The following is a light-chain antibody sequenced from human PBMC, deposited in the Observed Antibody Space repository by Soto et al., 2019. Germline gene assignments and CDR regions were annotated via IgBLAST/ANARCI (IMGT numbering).Light chain of an antibody. J-gene: IGLJ1*01. V-gene: IGLV2-11*01. CDR2: DVS. CDR3: CSYAGSYTYV. CDR1: SSDVGGYNY. Sequence: LTQPRSVSESPGQSVTISCTGTSSDVGGYNYVSWYQQHPGKAPKLMIYDVSKRPSGVPDRFSGSKSGNTASLTISGLQAEDEADYYCCSYAGSYTYVFGTGTKVTVL.